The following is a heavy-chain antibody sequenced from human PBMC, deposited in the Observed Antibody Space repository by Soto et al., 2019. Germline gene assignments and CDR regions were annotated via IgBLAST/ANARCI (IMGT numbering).Heavy chain of an antibody. Sequence: ASVKVSCKASGYTFTGYYMHWVRQAPGQGLEWMGWINPNSGGTNYAQKFQGRVTMTRDTSISTAYMELSRLRSDDTAVYYCARGPSGYDSPLFDYWGQGTRVTVSS. J-gene: IGHJ4*02. CDR1: GYTFTGYY. CDR3: ARGPSGYDSPLFDY. V-gene: IGHV1-2*02. CDR2: INPNSGGT. D-gene: IGHD5-12*01.